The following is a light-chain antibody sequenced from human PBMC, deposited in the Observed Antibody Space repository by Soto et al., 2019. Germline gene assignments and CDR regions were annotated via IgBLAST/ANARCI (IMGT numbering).Light chain of an antibody. V-gene: IGKV1-5*03. CDR3: QQFNSYSWT. CDR1: QGISSW. J-gene: IGKJ1*01. CDR2: KAS. Sequence: DIQMTQSPSSLSASVGDRVTITCRASQGISSWLAWYQRKPGKAPKLLIYKASNLESGVPSRFGGSGSGTEFTLTISSLQADDFATYYCQQFNSYSWTFGQGTKVDIK.